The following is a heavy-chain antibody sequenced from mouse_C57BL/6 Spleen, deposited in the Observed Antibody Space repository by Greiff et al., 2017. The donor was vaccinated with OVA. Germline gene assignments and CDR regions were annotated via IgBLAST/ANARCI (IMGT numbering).Heavy chain of an antibody. D-gene: IGHD1-1*01. V-gene: IGHV2-2*01. CDR3: ARSLRGYGSSYGYFDY. J-gene: IGHJ2*01. CDR1: GFSLTSYG. CDR2: IWSGGST. Sequence: QVQLKESGPGLVQPSQSLSITCTVSGFSLTSYGVHWVRQSPGKGLERLGVIWSGGSTDYNAAFISRLSISKDNSKSQVFFKMNSLQADDTAIYYCARSLRGYGSSYGYFDYWGQGTTLTVSS.